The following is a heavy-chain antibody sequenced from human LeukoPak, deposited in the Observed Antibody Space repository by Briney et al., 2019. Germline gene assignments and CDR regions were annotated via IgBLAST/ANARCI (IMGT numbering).Heavy chain of an antibody. CDR2: INPNSGGT. CDR1: GYTFTGYY. CDR3: ARLQERTHSYGSTGAFDM. J-gene: IGHJ3*02. Sequence: ASVKVSCKASGYTFTGYYMHWVRQAPGQGLEWMGWINPNSGGTNYAQKFQGRVTMTRDTSISTAYMELSRLTSDDTAVYYCARLQERTHSYGSTGAFDMWGHGTLVTVSS. D-gene: IGHD4-17*01. V-gene: IGHV1-2*02.